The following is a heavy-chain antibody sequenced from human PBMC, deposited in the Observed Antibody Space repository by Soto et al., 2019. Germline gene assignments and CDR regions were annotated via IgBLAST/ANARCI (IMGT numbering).Heavy chain of an antibody. CDR3: ARDQRGIYDFSSGRMYNLLGS. CDR2: INHSGST. Sequence: PETLGVTYSGYGGSFSVIADYWSWIGQPPGKGLEWIGEINHSGSTNYNPSLKSRVTISVDTSKNQFSLQLSSLTAADTAVYYCARDQRGIYDFSSGRMYNLLGSWG. J-gene: IGHJ5*01. D-gene: IGHD3-3*01. V-gene: IGHV4-34*01. CDR1: GGSFSVIADY.